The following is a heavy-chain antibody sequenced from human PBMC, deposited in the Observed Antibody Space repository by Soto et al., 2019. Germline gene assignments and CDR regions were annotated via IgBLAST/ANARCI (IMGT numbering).Heavy chain of an antibody. D-gene: IGHD6-13*01. V-gene: IGHV3-33*01. CDR2: IWYDGSNK. CDR3: ARTDRYSSSWFSLDY. Sequence: QVQLVESGGGVVQPGRSLRLSCAASGFTFSSYGMHWVRQAPGKGLEWVAVIWYDGSNKYYADSVKGRFTISRDNSKNTLYLQMNSLRAEDTAVYYCARTDRYSSSWFSLDYWGQGTLVTVSS. CDR1: GFTFSSYG. J-gene: IGHJ4*02.